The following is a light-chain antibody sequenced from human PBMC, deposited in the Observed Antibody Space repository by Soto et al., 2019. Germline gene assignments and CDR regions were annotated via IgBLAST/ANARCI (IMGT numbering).Light chain of an antibody. CDR1: PSVSSSR. J-gene: IGKJ5*01. CDR2: DAS. V-gene: IGKV3D-20*01. Sequence: DIVLTQSPATLSLSPGERVTLSCGASPSVSSSRLAWYQQQPGQAPTLLMYDASRRAFGIPDRFSGSGSGTDFTLTISRLEPEDFAVYYCQQYGNSPITFGQGTRLEIK. CDR3: QQYGNSPIT.